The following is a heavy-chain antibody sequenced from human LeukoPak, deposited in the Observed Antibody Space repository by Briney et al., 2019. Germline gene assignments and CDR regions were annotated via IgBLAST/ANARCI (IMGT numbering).Heavy chain of an antibody. CDR1: GGTFSSYA. Sequence: ASEKVSCKASGGTFSSYAISWVRQAPGQGLEWMGGIIPIFGTANYAQKFQGRVTITADKSTSTAYMELSSLRSEDTAVYYCARETGSGWYGTIDYWGQGTLVTVSS. J-gene: IGHJ4*02. CDR2: IIPIFGTA. D-gene: IGHD6-19*01. V-gene: IGHV1-69*06. CDR3: ARETGSGWYGTIDY.